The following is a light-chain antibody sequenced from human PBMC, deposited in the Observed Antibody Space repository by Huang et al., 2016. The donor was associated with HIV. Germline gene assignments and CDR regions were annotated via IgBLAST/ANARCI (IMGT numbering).Light chain of an antibody. CDR1: QSVSSS. J-gene: IGKJ2*01. V-gene: IGKV3-11*01. Sequence: DIVLTQSPATLSLSPGERATLSCRASQSVSSSLAWYQQKPGQPPTLLIYDASNRATGIPARFSGSGSGTDVTLTVSSLEREDFAIYECQHRGNGPDTFGQGTKLEIK. CDR3: QHRGNGPDT. CDR2: DAS.